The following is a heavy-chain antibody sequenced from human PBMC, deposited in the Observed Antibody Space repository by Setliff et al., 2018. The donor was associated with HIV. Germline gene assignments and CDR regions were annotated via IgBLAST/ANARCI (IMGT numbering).Heavy chain of an antibody. CDR2: IFYSGST. J-gene: IGHJ6*03. CDR1: GGSITSSTYY. V-gene: IGHV4-39*07. D-gene: IGHD1-26*01. CDR3: ATARSSGRYGYYYYMDV. Sequence: SETLSLTCTVSGGSITSSTYYWDWIRQPPGKGLEWIGSIFYSGSTYYNPSVKSRVTISIDTSKNQFSLRLSSVTAADTAVYYCATARSSGRYGYYYYMDVWGKGTTVTVSS.